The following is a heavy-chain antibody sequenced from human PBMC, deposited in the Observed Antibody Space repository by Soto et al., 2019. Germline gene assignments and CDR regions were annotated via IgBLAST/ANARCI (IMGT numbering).Heavy chain of an antibody. Sequence: SETLSLTCAVSGGSISSSNWWSWVRQPPGKGLEWIGEIYHSGSTNYNPSLKSRVTISVDKSKNQFSLKLSSVTAADTAVYHCARGASVTSYYYYYYGMDVWGQGTTVTVSS. J-gene: IGHJ6*02. V-gene: IGHV4-4*02. CDR3: ARGASVTSYYYYYYGMDV. D-gene: IGHD4-4*01. CDR2: IYHSGST. CDR1: GGSISSSNW.